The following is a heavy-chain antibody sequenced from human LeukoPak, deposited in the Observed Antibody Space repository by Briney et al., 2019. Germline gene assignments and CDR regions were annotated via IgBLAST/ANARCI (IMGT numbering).Heavy chain of an antibody. V-gene: IGHV3-23*01. CDR1: GFTFSSYA. CDR2: ISGSGSST. CDR3: ARDKSTVVTIFGVVSVYYYYGMDV. Sequence: GGSLRLSCAASGFTFSSYAMSWVRQAPGKGLEWVSAISGSGSSTYYADAVKGRFTISRDNSKNTLYLQMNSLRAEDTAVYYCARDKSTVVTIFGVVSVYYYYGMDVWGQGTTVTVSS. D-gene: IGHD3-3*01. J-gene: IGHJ6*02.